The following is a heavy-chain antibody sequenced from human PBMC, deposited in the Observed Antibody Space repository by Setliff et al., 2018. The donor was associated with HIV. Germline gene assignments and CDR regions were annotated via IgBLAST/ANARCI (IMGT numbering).Heavy chain of an antibody. CDR2: INHRGST. CDR1: GGSFSDYY. CDR3: ARIGSGWYYYGSGSVFDY. Sequence: PSETLSLTCAVYGGSFSDYYWTWIRQSPGKGLEWIGEINHRGSTNYNPSLKSRVTVSVDTSKNQFSLRLKSATAADTAVYYCARIGSGWYYYGSGSVFDYWGQGTLVTVSS. J-gene: IGHJ4*02. V-gene: IGHV4-34*01. D-gene: IGHD3-10*01.